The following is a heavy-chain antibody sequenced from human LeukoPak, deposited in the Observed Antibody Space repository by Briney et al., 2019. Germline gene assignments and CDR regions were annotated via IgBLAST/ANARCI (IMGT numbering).Heavy chain of an antibody. CDR2: IYTSGST. CDR1: GGSISIYY. CDR3: VRGGIVGTTARIPLFDY. J-gene: IGHJ4*02. V-gene: IGHV4-4*07. D-gene: IGHD1-26*01. Sequence: PSDTLSLTCTVSGGSISIYYWSWIRQPAGKGLEWIGRIYTSGSTNYNPSLKSRVTMSVDTSKNQFSLKLSSVTAADTAVYYCVRGGIVGTTARIPLFDYWGQGTLVTVSS.